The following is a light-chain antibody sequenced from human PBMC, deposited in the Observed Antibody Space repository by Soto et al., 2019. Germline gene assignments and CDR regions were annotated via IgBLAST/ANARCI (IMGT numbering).Light chain of an antibody. V-gene: IGKV3-11*01. Sequence: EIVLTQSPTTLSLSPGEGATLSCRASQSVSRFLAWFQQKPGQAPRLLIYDASNRATGIPARFSGSGSGTDFTLSISSLEPEDFAVYYCHQRSNWPLTFGPGTKVDI. CDR2: DAS. CDR3: HQRSNWPLT. J-gene: IGKJ3*01. CDR1: QSVSRF.